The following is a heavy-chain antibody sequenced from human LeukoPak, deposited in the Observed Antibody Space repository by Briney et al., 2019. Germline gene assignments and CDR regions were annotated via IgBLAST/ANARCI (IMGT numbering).Heavy chain of an antibody. CDR2: IYSGGST. D-gene: IGHD6-13*01. V-gene: IGHV3-66*01. CDR1: EFSVGSNY. CDR3: ARDLRYSSRSAFIDY. J-gene: IGHJ4*02. Sequence: GGSLRLSCAASEFSVGSNYMTWVRQAPGKGLEWVSLIYSGGSTYYADSVKGRFTISRDNSKNTLYLQMNSLRAEDTAVYYCARDLRYSSRSAFIDYWGQGTLVTVSS.